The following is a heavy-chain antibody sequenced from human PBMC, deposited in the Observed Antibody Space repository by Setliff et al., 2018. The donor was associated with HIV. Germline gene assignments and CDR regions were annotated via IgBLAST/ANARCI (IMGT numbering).Heavy chain of an antibody. D-gene: IGHD4-17*01. CDR1: GASISSTSYY. V-gene: IGHV4-39*01. J-gene: IGHJ3*02. CDR3: ARHYGGNLDAFDI. CDR2: IYYSGST. Sequence: PSETLSLTCTVSGASISSTSYYWGWIRQPPGKGLEWIGSIYYSGSTYYNPSLKSRVTISVDTSKNQFPLKLSSVTAADTAVFYCARHYGGNLDAFDIWGLGTMVTVS.